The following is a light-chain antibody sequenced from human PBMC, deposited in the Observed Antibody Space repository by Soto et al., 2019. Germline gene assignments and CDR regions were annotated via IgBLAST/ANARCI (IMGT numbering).Light chain of an antibody. V-gene: IGKV3-15*01. CDR3: KEYNNWPPFT. Sequence: ETVMTQSPATLSVSPGERATLSCRASQSVSNNLAWYQQKPGQAPRLLIYDASTRATGIPARFSGGGSGTEFTLTISSLQSEDFAVYYCKEYNNWPPFTFGQGTRLEIK. CDR1: QSVSNN. CDR2: DAS. J-gene: IGKJ5*01.